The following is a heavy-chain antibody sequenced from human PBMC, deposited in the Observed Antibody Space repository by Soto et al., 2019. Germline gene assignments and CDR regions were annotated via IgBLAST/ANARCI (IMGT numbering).Heavy chain of an antibody. D-gene: IGHD4-17*01. V-gene: IGHV1-69*02. CDR1: GGTFSSYT. Sequence: ASVKVSCKASGGTFSSYTISWVRQAPGQGLEWMGRIIPILGIANYAQKFQGRVTITADKSTSTAYMELSSLRSEDTAVYYCARHGDLGRYYFDYWGQGTLVTVSS. CDR3: ARHGDLGRYYFDY. CDR2: IIPILGIA. J-gene: IGHJ4*02.